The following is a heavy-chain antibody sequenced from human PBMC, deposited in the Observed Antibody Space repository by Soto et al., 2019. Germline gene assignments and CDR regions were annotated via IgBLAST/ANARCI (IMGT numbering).Heavy chain of an antibody. CDR3: AKDLWFDP. CDR1: GFTFITSA. V-gene: IGHV3-23*01. J-gene: IGHJ5*02. CDR2: ISGSGST. Sequence: GSLRLSCAASGFTFITSAMKWVRQAPGKGLESVSLISGSGSTFYTDSVKGRFTISRDNSKNTVYLHMSGLRAEDTAVYYCAKDLWFDPWGQGTLVTVSS.